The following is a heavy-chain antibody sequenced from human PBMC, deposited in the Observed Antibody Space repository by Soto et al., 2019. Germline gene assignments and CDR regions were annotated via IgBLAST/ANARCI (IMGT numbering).Heavy chain of an antibody. Sequence: SVKVSCKASGGTFGSDAITWVRQAPGQGLEWVGRIIPIFGTTNYAQNLQGRVTISADKSTLTSYKELHSLTSDDTALYYCARDRTDSGYYTNWLDPWGQGTQVTVSS. CDR3: ARDRTDSGYYTNWLDP. J-gene: IGHJ5*02. CDR2: IIPIFGTT. D-gene: IGHD3-22*01. CDR1: GGTFGSDA. V-gene: IGHV1-69*06.